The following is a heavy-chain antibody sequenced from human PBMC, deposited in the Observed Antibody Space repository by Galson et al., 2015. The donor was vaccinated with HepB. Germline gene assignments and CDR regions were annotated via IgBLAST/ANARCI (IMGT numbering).Heavy chain of an antibody. CDR1: GFTFDDYA. D-gene: IGHD4-17*01. Sequence: SLRLSCAASGFTFDDYAMHWVRQAPGKGLEWVSGISWNSGSIGYADSVKGRFTISRDNAKNSLYLQMNSLRAEDTALYYCAKGGRDYGDIYMDVWGKGTTFTVS. CDR2: ISWNSGSI. J-gene: IGHJ6*03. CDR3: AKGGRDYGDIYMDV. V-gene: IGHV3-9*01.